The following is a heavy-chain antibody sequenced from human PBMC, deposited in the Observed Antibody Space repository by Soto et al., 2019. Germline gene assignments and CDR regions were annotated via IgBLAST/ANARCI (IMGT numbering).Heavy chain of an antibody. V-gene: IGHV4-30-4*01. CDR1: GGSISSGDYY. CDR2: IYYSGST. J-gene: IGHJ4*02. Sequence: SETLSLTCTVSGGSISSGDYYWSWIRQPPGKGLEWIGYIYYSGSTYYNPSLKSRVTISVDTSKNQFSLKLSSVTAADTAVYHCASAYYYDSSGYYPLVNFDYWGQGTLVTVSS. CDR3: ASAYYYDSSGYYPLVNFDY. D-gene: IGHD3-22*01.